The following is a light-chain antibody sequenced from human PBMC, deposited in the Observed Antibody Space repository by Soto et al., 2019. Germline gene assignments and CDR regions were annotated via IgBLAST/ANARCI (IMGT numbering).Light chain of an antibody. Sequence: EIVLTQSPVTLSLSPGERATLSCRGSPSVTSFLAWYQQKPGQAPRLLIYDVSNRATGIPARFSGSGSGTDFTLTISSLEPEDFAVYYCRQRSNWPLTFGVGTKVEIK. J-gene: IGKJ4*01. CDR2: DVS. CDR3: RQRSNWPLT. V-gene: IGKV3-11*01. CDR1: PSVTSF.